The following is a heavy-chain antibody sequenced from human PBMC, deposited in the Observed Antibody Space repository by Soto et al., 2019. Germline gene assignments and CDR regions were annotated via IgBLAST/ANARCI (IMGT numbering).Heavy chain of an antibody. CDR1: GFTFSSYA. D-gene: IGHD6-13*01. Sequence: GGSLRLSCAASGFTFSSYAMSWVRQAPGKGLEWVSAISGSGGSTYYADSVKGRFTISRDNSKNTLYLQMNSLRAEDTAVYYCAKDLLRIAAAGTANVQGYWGQGTLVTVSS. CDR2: ISGSGGST. J-gene: IGHJ4*02. V-gene: IGHV3-23*01. CDR3: AKDLLRIAAAGTANVQGY.